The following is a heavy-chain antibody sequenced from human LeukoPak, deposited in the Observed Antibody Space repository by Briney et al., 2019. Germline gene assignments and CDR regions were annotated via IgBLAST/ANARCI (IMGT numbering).Heavy chain of an antibody. V-gene: IGHV3-23*01. CDR3: AKKGGNNNFYYYYMDV. D-gene: IGHD4-23*01. Sequence: PGGSLRLSCAASGFTFSNYAMSWVRQAPGKGLEWVSALDGDGTTTYYADSVKGRFTISRDNSKNTLFLQMNSLRGEDAAVYYCAKKGGNNNFYYYYMDVWGKGTTVTVSS. J-gene: IGHJ6*03. CDR2: LDGDGTTT. CDR1: GFTFSNYA.